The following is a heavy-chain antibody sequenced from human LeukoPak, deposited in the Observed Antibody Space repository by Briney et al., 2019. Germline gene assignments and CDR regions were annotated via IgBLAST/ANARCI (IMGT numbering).Heavy chain of an antibody. V-gene: IGHV4-34*01. CDR1: GESFSGYH. Sequence: SETLSLTCAVYGESFSGYHWGWIRQPPGKGLEWIGEINYSGSTDYNPSLKSRVTISVDTSKNQFSLRLSSVTAADTAVYYCAADAFDIWGQGTMVTVSS. CDR3: AADAFDI. J-gene: IGHJ3*02. CDR2: INYSGST.